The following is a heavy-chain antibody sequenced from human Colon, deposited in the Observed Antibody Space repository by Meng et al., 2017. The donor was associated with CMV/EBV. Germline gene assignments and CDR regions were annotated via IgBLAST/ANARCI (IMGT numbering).Heavy chain of an antibody. V-gene: IGHV4-61*02. D-gene: IGHD3-10*02. CDR2: IKPSGST. CDR1: VYSMTRDTYH. Sequence: QVPLQESGPGLVKPSQTLTLRCSFAVYSMTRDTYHWSWSRHPAGKELAWIGRIKPSGSTDYNPSLRSRVSISVDASKNEFSLRLTSVTAADTAVYYCARGLRIRMFREGTKIWFDPWGQGTLVTVSS. CDR3: ARGLRIRMFREGTKIWFDP. J-gene: IGHJ5*02.